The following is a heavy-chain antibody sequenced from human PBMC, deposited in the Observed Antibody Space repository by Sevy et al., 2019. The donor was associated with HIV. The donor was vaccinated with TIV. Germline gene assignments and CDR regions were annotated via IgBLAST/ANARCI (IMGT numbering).Heavy chain of an antibody. Sequence: GGSLRLSCAASGFTFNTHVMNWVRQAPGKGLEWVSSISGFGNTYYADSVRGRFTISRDNAKNTLYLQMNSLRADDTAVYYCAKVLNQELESMREVTVRSLKGFDVWGQGTMVTVSS. V-gene: IGHV3-23*01. J-gene: IGHJ3*01. CDR1: GFTFNTHV. D-gene: IGHD1-1*01. CDR3: AKVLNQELESMREVTVRSLKGFDV. CDR2: ISGFGNT.